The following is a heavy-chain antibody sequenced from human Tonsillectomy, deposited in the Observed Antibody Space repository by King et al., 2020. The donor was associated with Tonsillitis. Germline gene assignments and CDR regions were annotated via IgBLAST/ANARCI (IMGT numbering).Heavy chain of an antibody. CDR2: INSDGSST. CDR3: ARGTPGYADSWLY. V-gene: IGHV3-74*01. D-gene: IGHD6-13*01. J-gene: IGHJ4*02. Sequence: HWVRQAPGMGLVWVSRINSDGSSTYYADSVKGRFTISRDNAKNSLYLQRNSLRAEDTGVYYCARGTPGYADSWLYWVQVSLVTVSS.